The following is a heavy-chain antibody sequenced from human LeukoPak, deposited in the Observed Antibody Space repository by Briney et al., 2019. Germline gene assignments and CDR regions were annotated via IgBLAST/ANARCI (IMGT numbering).Heavy chain of an antibody. CDR3: ARDQGKDYYYYYYYMDV. CDR1: GYTFTGYY. J-gene: IGHJ6*03. CDR2: INPNSGGT. D-gene: IGHD3-16*01. V-gene: IGHV1-2*02. Sequence: ASVKVSCKASGYTFTGYYMHWVRQAPGQGLEWMGWINPNSGGTNYAQKFQGRVTMTRDTSISTAYMELRKLRSDDTAVYYCARDQGKDYYYYYYYMDVWGKGTTVTVSS.